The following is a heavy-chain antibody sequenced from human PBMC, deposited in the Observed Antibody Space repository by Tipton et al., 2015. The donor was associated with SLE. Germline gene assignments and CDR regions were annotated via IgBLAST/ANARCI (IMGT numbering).Heavy chain of an antibody. Sequence: TLSLTCAVYGGSFSGYYWSWIRQPPGKGLEWIGEINHSGSTNYNPSLKSRVTISVDSSKNQFSLKQRSVTAADTAVYYCARGGVGGYDYLDSWGQGTLVTVSS. CDR3: ARGGVGGYDYLDS. CDR1: GGSFSGYY. V-gene: IGHV4-34*09. CDR2: INHSGST. J-gene: IGHJ4*02. D-gene: IGHD5-12*01.